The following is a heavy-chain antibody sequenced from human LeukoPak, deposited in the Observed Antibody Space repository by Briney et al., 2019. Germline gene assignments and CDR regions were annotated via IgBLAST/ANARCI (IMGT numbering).Heavy chain of an antibody. Sequence: SQTLSLTCSASGDSVTGQFCSWVRQPPGRGLEWIGYFYYGGCTLYNRALESRATISVDKAKNQFSLRLTSVTAADTAVYYCAVMGSSYGNAFDIWGQGTVVSVSS. CDR2: FYYGGCT. D-gene: IGHD3-3*01. CDR3: AVMGSSYGNAFDI. V-gene: IGHV4-59*02. CDR1: GDSVTGQF. J-gene: IGHJ3*02.